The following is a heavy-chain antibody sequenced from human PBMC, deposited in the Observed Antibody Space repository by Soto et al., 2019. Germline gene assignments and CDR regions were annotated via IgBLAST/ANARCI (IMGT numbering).Heavy chain of an antibody. V-gene: IGHV3-64*01. Sequence: EVQLVESGGGLVQPGGSLRLSCAASGFTFSSYAMHWVRQAPGKGLEYVSAISSNGGSTYYANSVKGRFTISRDNSKNTLYLQMGSLRAEDMAVYYCARNGYSSSWYNPHSYYYYYMDVWGKGTTVTVSS. D-gene: IGHD6-13*01. CDR1: GFTFSSYA. J-gene: IGHJ6*03. CDR2: ISSNGGST. CDR3: ARNGYSSSWYNPHSYYYYYMDV.